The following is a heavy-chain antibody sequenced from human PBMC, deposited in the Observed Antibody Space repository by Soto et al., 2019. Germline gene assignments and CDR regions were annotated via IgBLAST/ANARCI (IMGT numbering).Heavy chain of an antibody. CDR1: GFTFSSYG. J-gene: IGHJ6*02. Sequence: GGSLRLSCAASGFTFSSYGMHWVRQAPGKGLEWVAVIWYDGSNKYYADSVKGRFTISRDNSKNTLYLQMNSLRAEDTAVYYCARDYYRGVPSALYYYYGMDVWGQGTTVTVSS. D-gene: IGHD3-10*01. V-gene: IGHV3-33*01. CDR3: ARDYYRGVPSALYYYYGMDV. CDR2: IWYDGSNK.